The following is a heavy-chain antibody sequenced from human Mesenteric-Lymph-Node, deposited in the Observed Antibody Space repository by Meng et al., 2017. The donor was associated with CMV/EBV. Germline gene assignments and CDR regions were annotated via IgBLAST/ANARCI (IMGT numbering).Heavy chain of an antibody. J-gene: IGHJ6*02. CDR3: ASWIAYPQRRFLEWLFHGAADYYYGMDV. CDR1: GYTFTSYD. CDR2: MNPNSGNT. V-gene: IGHV1-8*01. D-gene: IGHD3-3*01. Sequence: ASVKVSCKASGYTFTSYDINWVRQATGQGLEWMGWMNPNSGNTGYAQKFQGRVTMTRNTSISTAYMELSSLRSEDTAVYYCASWIAYPQRRFLEWLFHGAADYYYGMDVWGQGTTVTVSS.